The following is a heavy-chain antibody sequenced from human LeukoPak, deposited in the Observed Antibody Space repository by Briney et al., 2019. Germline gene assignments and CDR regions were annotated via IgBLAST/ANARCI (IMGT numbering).Heavy chain of an antibody. CDR1: GGSIGSGGYY. CDR2: IYYSGST. CDR3: ARVVYYDFWSGYSNFDY. V-gene: IGHV4-31*03. D-gene: IGHD3-3*01. J-gene: IGHJ4*02. Sequence: SSETLSLTCTVSGGSIGSGGYYWSWIRQHPGKGLEWIGYIYYSGSTYYNPSLKSRVTISVDTSKNQFSLKLSSVTAADTAVYYRARVVYYDFWSGYSNFDYWGQGTLVTVSS.